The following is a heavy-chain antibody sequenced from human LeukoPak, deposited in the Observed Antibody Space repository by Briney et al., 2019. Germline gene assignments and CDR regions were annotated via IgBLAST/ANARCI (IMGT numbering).Heavy chain of an antibody. J-gene: IGHJ4*02. V-gene: IGHV3-21*01. CDR1: GFTFISYS. Sequence: TGGSLRLSCAASGFTFISYSMNWVRQAPGKGLEWVSSISSSSYIYYADSVKGRFTISRDNAKNSLYLQMNSLRAEDTAVYYCARDLDTAMVLYYFDYWGQGTLVTVSS. CDR3: ARDLDTAMVLYYFDY. D-gene: IGHD5-18*01. CDR2: ISSSSYI.